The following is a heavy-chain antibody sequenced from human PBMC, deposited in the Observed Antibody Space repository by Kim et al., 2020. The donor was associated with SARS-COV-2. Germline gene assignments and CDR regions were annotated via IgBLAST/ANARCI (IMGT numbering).Heavy chain of an antibody. Sequence: QPLKDRATIAVDTSKNQFSLKLSSGTAADTAVYYCARVRITGTTRGWFDPWGQGTLVTVSS. D-gene: IGHD1-7*01. CDR3: ARVRITGTTRGWFDP. J-gene: IGHJ5*02. V-gene: IGHV4-34*04.